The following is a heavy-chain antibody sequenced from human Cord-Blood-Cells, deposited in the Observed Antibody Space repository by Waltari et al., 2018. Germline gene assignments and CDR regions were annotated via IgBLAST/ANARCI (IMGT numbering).Heavy chain of an antibody. D-gene: IGHD6-6*01. V-gene: IGHV3-15*01. J-gene: IGHJ3*02. CDR1: GFTFSNAW. Sequence: EVQLVESGGGLVKPGGSLRLSCAASGFTFSNAWMSWVRQAPGKGLEWVGRIKSKTDGGTTDYAAPVKGRFTISRDDSKNTLYLQMNSLKTEDTAVYYCTTEKDHEYSSSFHAFDIWGQGTMVTVSS. CDR3: TTEKDHEYSSSFHAFDI. CDR2: IKSKTDGGTT.